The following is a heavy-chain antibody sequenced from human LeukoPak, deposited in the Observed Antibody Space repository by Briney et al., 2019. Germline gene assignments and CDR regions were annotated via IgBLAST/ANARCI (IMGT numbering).Heavy chain of an antibody. CDR2: IKQDGSEK. D-gene: IGHD1-26*01. J-gene: IGHJ2*01. V-gene: IGHV3-7*01. CDR3: ARDLRATIGWYFDL. Sequence: GGSLRLSCAASGFTVSSNYMSWVRQAPGKGLEWVANIKQDGSEKYYVDSVKGRFTISRDNAKNSLYLQMNSLRAEDTAVYYCARDLRATIGWYFDLWGRGTLVTVSS. CDR1: GFTVSSNY.